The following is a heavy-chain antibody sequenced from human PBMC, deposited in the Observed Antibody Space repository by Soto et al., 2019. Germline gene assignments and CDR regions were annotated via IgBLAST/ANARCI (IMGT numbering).Heavy chain of an antibody. J-gene: IGHJ4*02. Sequence: AGSLRLSCAASGFTFSSYALSWVRQAPGKGLEWVSTISGSDGKTFYADSVKGRFSISRDTSQSTLYLRMNSLRADDTAMYYCARWSYLDYWGQGT. D-gene: IGHD3-3*01. CDR3: ARWSYLDY. CDR1: GFTFSSYA. V-gene: IGHV3-23*01. CDR2: ISGSDGKT.